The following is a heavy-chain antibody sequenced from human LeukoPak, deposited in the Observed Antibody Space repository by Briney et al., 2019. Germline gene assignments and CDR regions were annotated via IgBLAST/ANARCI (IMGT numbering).Heavy chain of an antibody. Sequence: KCSETLSLTCIVSGDSISSYYWSWIRQPPGKGLEWIGYTSHSGSTNSNPSLKSRVTISVDKSKNQFFLKLNSVTAADTAAYYCARDMSRVPGYPGDGMNVWGQGTTVIVSS. J-gene: IGHJ6*02. CDR2: TSHSGST. CDR1: GDSISSYY. D-gene: IGHD3-16*02. CDR3: ARDMSRVPGYPGDGMNV. V-gene: IGHV4-59*12.